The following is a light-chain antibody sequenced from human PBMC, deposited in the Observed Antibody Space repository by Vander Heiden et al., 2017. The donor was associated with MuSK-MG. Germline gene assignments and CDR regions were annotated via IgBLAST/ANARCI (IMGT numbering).Light chain of an antibody. Sequence: QSALTQPPSVSGSPGQSVTISCTGTSSYVGTYNRVSWYQQPPGTAPKLMIYEVNKRPSGVPDRFSGSKSGNTASLTISGLQAEDEADYYCSSYISSSTVVFGGGTKLTVL. J-gene: IGLJ2*01. V-gene: IGLV2-18*02. CDR3: SSYISSSTVV. CDR2: EVN. CDR1: SSYVGTYNR.